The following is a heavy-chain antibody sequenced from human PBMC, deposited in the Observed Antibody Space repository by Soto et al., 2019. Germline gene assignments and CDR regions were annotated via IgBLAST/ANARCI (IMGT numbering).Heavy chain of an antibody. V-gene: IGHV4-34*01. D-gene: IGHD3-10*01. CDR2: INHSGST. J-gene: IGHJ3*02. CDR3: AKGGSGSYSNAFDI. CDR1: GGSFSGYY. Sequence: SETLSLTCAVYGGSFSGYYWNRIRQPPGKGLEWIGEINHSGSTNYNPSLKSRVTISVDTSKNQFSLKLSSVTAADTAVYYCAKGGSGSYSNAFDIWGQGTMVTVSS.